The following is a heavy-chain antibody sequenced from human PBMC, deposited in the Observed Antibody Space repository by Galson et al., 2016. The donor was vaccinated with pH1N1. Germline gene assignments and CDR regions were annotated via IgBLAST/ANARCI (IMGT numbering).Heavy chain of an antibody. CDR1: GFTFSNFA. D-gene: IGHD3-22*01. CDR3: QKYDSSGFYYGRLVD. CDR2: ISGSGEST. Sequence: SLRLSCAASGFTFSNFAMSWVRQAPGKGLEWVSAISGSGESTYYADSVKGRFTISRDNPKNTLYLQLNSLRAGDSAVYYCQKYDSSGFYYGRLVDWGQGTLVTVSS. J-gene: IGHJ4*02. V-gene: IGHV3-23*01.